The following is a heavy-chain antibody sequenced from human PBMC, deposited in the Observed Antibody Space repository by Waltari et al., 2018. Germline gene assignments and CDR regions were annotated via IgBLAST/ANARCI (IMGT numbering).Heavy chain of an antibody. Sequence: EIHLLESGGGLVQPGGSLRLSCAASGFTFRNYAMNWVRQAPGKGLEWVSGISERLTSTYYADSVKGRFTISRDNSKNTLFLQMNNLRAEDTAIYYCATPRSDYYDTSGPLAYWGQGTLVTVSS. V-gene: IGHV3-23*01. CDR3: ATPRSDYYDTSGPLAY. CDR2: ISERLTST. CDR1: GFTFRNYA. D-gene: IGHD3-22*01. J-gene: IGHJ4*02.